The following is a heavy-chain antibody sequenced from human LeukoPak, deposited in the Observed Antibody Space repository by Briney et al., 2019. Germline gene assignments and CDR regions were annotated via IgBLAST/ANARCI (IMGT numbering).Heavy chain of an antibody. Sequence: GASVKVSCKASGYTFTSYYMHWVRQAPGQGLEWMGIIHPSGGSTSYAQKFQGRVTMTRDTSTSTVYMELSSLRSEDTAVYYCARVLDGYCSGGSCYELAYWGQGTLVTVSS. J-gene: IGHJ4*02. D-gene: IGHD2-15*01. CDR1: GYTFTSYY. CDR2: IHPSGGST. CDR3: ARVLDGYCSGGSCYELAY. V-gene: IGHV1-46*01.